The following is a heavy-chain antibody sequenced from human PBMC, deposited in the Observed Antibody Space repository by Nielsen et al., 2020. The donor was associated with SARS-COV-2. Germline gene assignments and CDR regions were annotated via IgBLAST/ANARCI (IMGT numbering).Heavy chain of an antibody. Sequence: WMRQPPGKALVWVSRINSDGSSTSYADSVKGRFTISRDKAKNTLYLQMNSPRAEDTAVYYCARDWRDSSGWDNPSNYYYYYGMDVWGQGTTVTVSS. CDR2: INSDGSST. CDR3: ARDWRDSSGWDNPSNYYYYYGMDV. J-gene: IGHJ6*02. V-gene: IGHV3-74*01. D-gene: IGHD6-19*01.